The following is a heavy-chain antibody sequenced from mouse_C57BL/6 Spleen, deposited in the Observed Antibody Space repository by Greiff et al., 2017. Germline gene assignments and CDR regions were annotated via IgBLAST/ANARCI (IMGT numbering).Heavy chain of an antibody. V-gene: IGHV1-69*01. D-gene: IGHD2-5*01. J-gene: IGHJ3*01. CDR2: IDPSDSYT. Sequence: QVQLQQPGAELVMPGASVKLSCKASGYTFTSYWMHWVKQRPGQGLEWIGEIDPSDSYTNYNQKFKGKSTLTVDKSSSTAYMQLSSLTSEDSAVXYCARGSNHAWFAYWGQGTLVTVSA. CDR3: ARGSNHAWFAY. CDR1: GYTFTSYW.